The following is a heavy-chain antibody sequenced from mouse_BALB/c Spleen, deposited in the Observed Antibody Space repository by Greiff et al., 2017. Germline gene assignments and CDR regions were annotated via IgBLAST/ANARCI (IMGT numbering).Heavy chain of an antibody. CDR3: ARDRYDGNYYAMDY. Sequence: DVMLVESGGGLVQPGGSRKLSCAASGFTFSSFGMHWVRQAPEKGLEWVAYISSGSSTIYYADTVKGRFTISRDNPKNTLFLQMTSLRSEDTAMYYCARDRYDGNYYAMDYWGQGTSVTVSS. V-gene: IGHV5-17*02. CDR2: ISSGSSTI. D-gene: IGHD2-14*01. J-gene: IGHJ4*01. CDR1: GFTFSSFG.